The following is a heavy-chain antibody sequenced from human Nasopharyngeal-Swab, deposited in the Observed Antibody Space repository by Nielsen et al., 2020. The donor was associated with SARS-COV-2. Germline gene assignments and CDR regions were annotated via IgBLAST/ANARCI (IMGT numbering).Heavy chain of an antibody. CDR1: GFTFSTYA. J-gene: IGHJ4*02. CDR2: IDAGGANT. D-gene: IGHD6-13*01. CDR3: ARDRAAAGTNYFDY. Sequence: GESLKISCAASGFTFSTYAMTWVRQAPGKGLEWVSTIDAGGANTFYADSVKGRFTISRDNSKNTLYLQMNSLRAEDTAVYYCARDRAAAGTNYFDYWGQGTLVTVSS. V-gene: IGHV3-23*01.